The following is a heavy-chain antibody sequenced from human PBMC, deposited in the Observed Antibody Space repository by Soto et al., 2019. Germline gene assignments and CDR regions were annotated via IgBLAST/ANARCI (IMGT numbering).Heavy chain of an antibody. CDR2: INPSGGST. CDR1: GYTFTSYY. J-gene: IGHJ6*03. CDR3: ARDYVPLLRYFDWTVDFYYYYMDV. V-gene: IGHV1-46*01. D-gene: IGHD3-9*01. Sequence: ASVKVSCKASGYTFTSYYMHWVRQAPGQGLEWMGIINPSGGSTSYAQKFQGRVTMTRDTSTSTVYMELSSLRSEDTAVYYCARDYVPLLRYFDWTVDFYYYYMDVWGKGTTVTVSS.